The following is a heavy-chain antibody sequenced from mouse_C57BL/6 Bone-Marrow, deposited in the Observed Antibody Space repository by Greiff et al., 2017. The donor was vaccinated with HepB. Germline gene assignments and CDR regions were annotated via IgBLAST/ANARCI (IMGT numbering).Heavy chain of an antibody. Sequence: QVQLQQSGPELVKPGASVKISCKASGYAFSSSWMNWVKQRPGKGLEWIGRIYPGDGDTNYNGKFKGKATLTADKSSSTAYMQRSSLTSEDSAVYFCARKTIVTRYAMDYWGQGTSVTVSS. CDR1: GYAFSSSW. J-gene: IGHJ4*01. CDR3: ARKTIVTRYAMDY. D-gene: IGHD2-5*01. CDR2: IYPGDGDT. V-gene: IGHV1-82*01.